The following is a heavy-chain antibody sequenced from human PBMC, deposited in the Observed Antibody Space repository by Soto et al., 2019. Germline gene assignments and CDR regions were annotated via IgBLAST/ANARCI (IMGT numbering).Heavy chain of an antibody. J-gene: IGHJ4*02. D-gene: IGHD4-17*01. V-gene: IGHV3-23*01. CDR3: ARGSAYSDYDLEY. CDR2: VSGTGGSA. Sequence: ESGGGLVRPGGSLRLSCAASGFTFSSYAMTWVRQAPGKGLEWVSGVSGTGGSAYYADSVKGRFTISRDKCTNTRYLHMNSLRAEDTAVYYCARGSAYSDYDLEYWGQGTLVTVSS. CDR1: GFTFSSYA.